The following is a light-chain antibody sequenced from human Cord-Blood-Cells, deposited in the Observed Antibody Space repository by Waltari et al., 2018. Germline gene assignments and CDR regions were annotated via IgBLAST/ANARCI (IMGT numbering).Light chain of an antibody. J-gene: IGKJ2*01. CDR2: AAS. CDR3: QQRYSTPRT. Sequence: DIQMTQSPSSLSASVGDRVTITCRASQSISSYLKLYQQKPGKAPKLLSFAASSLQSAVSSRFSGSRSGTDFALTSSSLQPEDFATYYCQQRYSTPRTFGQGTKLEIK. V-gene: IGKV1-39*01. CDR1: QSISSY.